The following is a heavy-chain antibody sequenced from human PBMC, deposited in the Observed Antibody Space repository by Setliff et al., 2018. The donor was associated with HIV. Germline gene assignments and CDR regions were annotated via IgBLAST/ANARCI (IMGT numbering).Heavy chain of an antibody. CDR3: ARLMPNWDYFDY. CDR2: IYTTGST. D-gene: IGHD2-2*01. V-gene: IGHV4-61*02. J-gene: IGHJ4*02. CDR1: GASISSGSYY. Sequence: SETLSLTCTVSGASISSGSYYWSWIRQPAGKGLEWIGRIYTTGSTYYNLSLRSRVTISVDTSKNHFSLNVSSLTAADTALYFCARLMPNWDYFDYWGQGTQVTVSS.